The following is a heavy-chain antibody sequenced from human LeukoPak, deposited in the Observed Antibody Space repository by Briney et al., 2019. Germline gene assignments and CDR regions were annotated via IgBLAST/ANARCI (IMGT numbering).Heavy chain of an antibody. J-gene: IGHJ4*02. D-gene: IGHD6-19*01. CDR3: AREEGGWSPPAYFDY. CDR1: GDSVSSNSVT. V-gene: IGHV6-1*01. Sequence: SQTLSLTCAISGDSVSSNSVTWNWIRQSPSRGLEWLGRTYYRSTWYNDYAVSVKSRITINPDTSKNQFSLQLNSVTPEDTAVYYCAREEGGWSPPAYFDYWGQGTLVTVSS. CDR2: TYYRSTWYN.